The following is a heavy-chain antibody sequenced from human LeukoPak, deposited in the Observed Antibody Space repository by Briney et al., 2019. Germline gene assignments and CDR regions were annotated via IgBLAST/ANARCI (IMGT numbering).Heavy chain of an antibody. CDR1: GYTFTGYY. Sequence: ASVKVSCKASGYTFTGYYMHWVRQAPGQGLEWMGWINPNSGGTNYAQKFQGRVTMTRDASISTAYMELSRLRSDDTAVYYCARDGIAAAGTRYWFDPWGQGTLVTVSS. CDR2: INPNSGGT. V-gene: IGHV1-2*02. D-gene: IGHD6-13*01. J-gene: IGHJ5*02. CDR3: ARDGIAAAGTRYWFDP.